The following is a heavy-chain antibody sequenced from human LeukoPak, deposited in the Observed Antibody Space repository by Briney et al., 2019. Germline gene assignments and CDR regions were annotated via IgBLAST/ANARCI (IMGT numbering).Heavy chain of an antibody. J-gene: IGHJ6*03. D-gene: IGHD6-6*01. V-gene: IGHV1-69*01. CDR3: ARGQYSTSPEFGYYYFYMDV. Sequence: SVKVCCKASGGTFSSYAVIWVRQAPGQGLAWMAGIIPIFGTANYAQKFQGRVTITADDSTSTAYMELSSLRSEDTAVYYCARGQYSTSPEFGYYYFYMDVWGKGTTVTVSS. CDR2: IIPIFGTA. CDR1: GGTFSSYA.